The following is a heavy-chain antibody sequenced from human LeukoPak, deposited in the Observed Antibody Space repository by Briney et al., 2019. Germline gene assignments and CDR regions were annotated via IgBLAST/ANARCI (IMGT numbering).Heavy chain of an antibody. CDR3: ARDLRSWSYSEYNWFDP. CDR2: IYHSGST. V-gene: IGHV4-38-2*02. J-gene: IGHJ5*02. D-gene: IGHD1-26*01. Sequence: SETLSLTCTVSGYSISSGYYWGWIRQPPGKGLEWIGSIYHSGSTYYNPSLKSRVTISVDTSKNQFSLKLSSVTAADTAVYYCARDLRSWSYSEYNWFDPWGQGTLVTVSS. CDR1: GYSISSGYY.